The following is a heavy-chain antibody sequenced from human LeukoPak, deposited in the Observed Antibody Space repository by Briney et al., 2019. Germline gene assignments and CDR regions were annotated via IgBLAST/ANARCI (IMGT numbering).Heavy chain of an antibody. CDR2: ISGSGGST. CDR1: GFTFSSYA. D-gene: IGHD6-19*01. Sequence: PGGSLRLSCAASGFTFSSYAMSWVRQAPGKGLEWVSAISGSGGSTYYADSAKGRFTISRDNSKNTLYLQMNSLRAEDTAVYYCAKDTAVAGISPLGNWGQGTLVTVSS. J-gene: IGHJ4*02. V-gene: IGHV3-23*01. CDR3: AKDTAVAGISPLGN.